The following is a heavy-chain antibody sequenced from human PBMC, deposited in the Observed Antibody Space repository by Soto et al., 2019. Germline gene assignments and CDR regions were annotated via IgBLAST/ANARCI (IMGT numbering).Heavy chain of an antibody. V-gene: IGHV3-7*03. Sequence: GGSLRLSCIASEFTFIGSFMGWVRQAPGKGPEWVANINQDGSGTYYVDSVKGRFTISRDNAKNSLYLQMNSLRAEDTAVYYCARYFRGSGRYFFDHWGQGTLVTVSS. D-gene: IGHD6-19*01. J-gene: IGHJ4*02. CDR3: ARYFRGSGRYFFDH. CDR1: EFTFIGSF. CDR2: INQDGSGT.